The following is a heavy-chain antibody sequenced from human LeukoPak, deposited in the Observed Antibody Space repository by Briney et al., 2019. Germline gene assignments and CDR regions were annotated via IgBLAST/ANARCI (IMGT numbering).Heavy chain of an antibody. CDR2: IKSKTDGGTT. CDR3: TTEDIVATIDYFDY. V-gene: IGHV3-15*01. D-gene: IGHD5-12*01. CDR1: GFTLSGYG. Sequence: PGGSLRLSCAASGFTLSGYGMHWVRQAPGKGLEWVGRIKSKTDGGTTDYAAPVKGRFAISRDDSKNTLYLQMNSLKTEDTAVYYCTTEDIVATIDYFDYWGQGTLVTVSS. J-gene: IGHJ4*02.